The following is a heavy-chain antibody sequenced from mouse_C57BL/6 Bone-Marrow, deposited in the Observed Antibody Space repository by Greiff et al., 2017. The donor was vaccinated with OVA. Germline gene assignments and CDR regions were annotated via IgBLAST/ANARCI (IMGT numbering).Heavy chain of an antibody. D-gene: IGHD2-1*01. Sequence: VQLQQPGAELVMPGASVKLSCKASGYTFTSYWMHWVKQRPGQGLEWIGEIDPSDSYTNYNQKFKGKSTLTVDKSSSTAYMQLSSLTSEDSAVYYCARRSYYGNYEGYAMDYWGQGTSVTVSS. V-gene: IGHV1-69*01. CDR3: ARRSYYGNYEGYAMDY. CDR1: GYTFTSYW. CDR2: IDPSDSYT. J-gene: IGHJ4*01.